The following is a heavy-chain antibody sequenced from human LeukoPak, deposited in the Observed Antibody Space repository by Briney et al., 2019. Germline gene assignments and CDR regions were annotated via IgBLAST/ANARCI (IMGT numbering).Heavy chain of an antibody. CDR2: ISAYSGNT. D-gene: IGHD2-2*01. CDR1: GYPFTSYG. CDR3: ARVCRGGYCSSTSSFDY. V-gene: IGHV1-18*01. J-gene: IGHJ4*02. Sequence: ASVKVSCKASGYPFTSYGISWVRQAPGQGLEWMGWISAYSGNTNYAQKLQGRVTMTTDTSTSTAYMELRSLRSDDTAVYYCARVCRGGYCSSTSSFDYWGQGTLVTVSS.